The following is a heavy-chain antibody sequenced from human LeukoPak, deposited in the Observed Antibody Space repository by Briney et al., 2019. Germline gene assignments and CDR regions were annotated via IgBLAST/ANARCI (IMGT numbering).Heavy chain of an antibody. Sequence: SETLSLTCTVSGGSISSYYWSWIRQPPGKGLEWIGYIYYSGSTYYNPSLKSRVTISVDTSKNQFSLKLSSVTAADTAMYYCARFNSGSYQHYFDCWGQGTLVTVSS. CDR2: IYYSGST. V-gene: IGHV4-59*12. CDR3: ARFNSGSYQHYFDC. J-gene: IGHJ4*02. CDR1: GGSISSYY. D-gene: IGHD1-26*01.